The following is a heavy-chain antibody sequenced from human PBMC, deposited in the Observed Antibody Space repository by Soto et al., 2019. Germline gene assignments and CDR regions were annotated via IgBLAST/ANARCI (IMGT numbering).Heavy chain of an antibody. CDR1: GFSLSTSGVA. CDR2: IYWDDDK. V-gene: IGHV2-5*02. D-gene: IGHD1-1*01. J-gene: IGHJ4*02. CDR3: ARRRHYCNSPEYFFDF. Sequence: QVTLKESGPALVKPTQTLTLTCTFSGFSLSTSGVAVGWIRQPPGKALEWLALIYWDDDKLYKASLKGRLTITNGTSRNQVVLTMTDMAPPDTGTYYCARRRHYCNSPEYFFDFWGQGTLGPVSS.